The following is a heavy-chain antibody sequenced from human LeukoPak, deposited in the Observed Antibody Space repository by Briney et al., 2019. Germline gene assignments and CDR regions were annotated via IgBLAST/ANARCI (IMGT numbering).Heavy chain of an antibody. J-gene: IGHJ3*02. D-gene: IGHD5-18*01. Sequence: GGSLRLSCAVSGFTVSSNYMSWVRQAPGKGLEWVSVIYSGGSTYYADSVKGRFTISRDNSKNTLYLQMNSLRAEDTAVYYCARGIQLWLQAFDIWGQGTMVTVSS. V-gene: IGHV3-53*01. CDR3: ARGIQLWLQAFDI. CDR1: GFTVSSNY. CDR2: IYSGGST.